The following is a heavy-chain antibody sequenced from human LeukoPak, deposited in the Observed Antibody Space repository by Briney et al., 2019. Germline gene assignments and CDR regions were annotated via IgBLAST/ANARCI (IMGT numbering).Heavy chain of an antibody. D-gene: IGHD3-22*01. Sequence: SETLSLTCTVSGGSISSYYWSWLRQPAGKGLEWIGRIYTSGSTNYNPSLKSRVTVSVDTSKNQFSLKLSSVTAADTAVYYCARDSYYYDSSGYTRFDYWGQGTLVTVSS. CDR2: IYTSGST. V-gene: IGHV4-4*07. CDR3: ARDSYYYDSSGYTRFDY. CDR1: GGSISSYY. J-gene: IGHJ4*02.